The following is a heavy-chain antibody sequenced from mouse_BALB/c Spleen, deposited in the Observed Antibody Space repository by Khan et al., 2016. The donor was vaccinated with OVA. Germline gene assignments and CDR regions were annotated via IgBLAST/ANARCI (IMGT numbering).Heavy chain of an antibody. D-gene: IGHD2-2*01. Sequence: LVKTGASVKISCKASGYSFTGYYMHWVKQSHGKSLEWFGYISCYNGATTYNQKFKGKATFTVDTSSSTAYMQFNSLTSEDSAVYYCARYHLVWLYAMEYWGQGTSVTVSS. CDR2: ISCYNGAT. CDR1: GYSFTGYY. V-gene: IGHV1S34*01. J-gene: IGHJ4*01. CDR3: ARYHLVWLYAMEY.